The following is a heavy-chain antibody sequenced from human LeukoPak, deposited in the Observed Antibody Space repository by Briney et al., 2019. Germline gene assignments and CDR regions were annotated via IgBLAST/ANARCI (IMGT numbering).Heavy chain of an antibody. CDR3: ARDSGTTGEVKFDP. D-gene: IGHD3-10*01. V-gene: IGHV4-4*07. CDR1: GASITSYY. Sequence: ASETLSLTCTVSGASITSYYWSWIRQPAGKGLEWIGRINASGSTTYNPTLKSRVTMAVDTSKTQFSLKLSSVTAADTAVYYCARDSGTTGEVKFDPWGQGTLVTVSA. J-gene: IGHJ5*02. CDR2: INASGST.